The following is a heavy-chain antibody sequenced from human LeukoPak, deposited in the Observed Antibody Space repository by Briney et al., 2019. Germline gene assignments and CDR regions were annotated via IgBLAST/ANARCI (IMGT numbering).Heavy chain of an antibody. V-gene: IGHV3-30*18. CDR2: ISYDGSNK. J-gene: IGHJ4*02. CDR3: ANDPISGQDDY. D-gene: IGHD5-12*01. CDR1: GFTFSSYG. Sequence: PGRSLRLSCAASGFTFSSYGMHWVRQAPGKGLEWVAVISYDGSNKYYADSVKGRFTISRDNSKNTLYLQMNSLRAEDTAVYYCANDPISGQDDYWGQGTLVTVSS.